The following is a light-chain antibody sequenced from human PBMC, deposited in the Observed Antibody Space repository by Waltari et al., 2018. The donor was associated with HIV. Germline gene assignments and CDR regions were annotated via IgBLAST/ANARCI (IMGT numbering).Light chain of an antibody. CDR3: QQYKSYPLT. V-gene: IGKV1-16*02. CDR2: AAS. CDR1: QDIVNY. Sequence: DIQMTQSPSSLSAFVGDRVTITCRASQDIVNYLVWFQQKPGEAPKSLIYAASSLQRGVPSKCRGSGSGTDFTLTIDTLHSEDSATYYCQQYKSYPLTFGQGTRLEIK. J-gene: IGKJ5*01.